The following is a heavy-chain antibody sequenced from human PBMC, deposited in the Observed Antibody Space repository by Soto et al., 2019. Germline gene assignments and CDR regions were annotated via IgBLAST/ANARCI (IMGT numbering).Heavy chain of an antibody. J-gene: IGHJ4*02. Sequence: EVQLLESGGGLVQPGGSLRLSCAASGFTFSSYAMSWVRQAPGKGLEWVSGISGSGGSTYYADSEKGRFTISRDNSKNTLYLQMNSLRAEDTAVYYCATGYSSGWYIFDYWGQGTLVTVSS. CDR3: ATGYSSGWYIFDY. CDR2: ISGSGGST. CDR1: GFTFSSYA. V-gene: IGHV3-23*01. D-gene: IGHD6-19*01.